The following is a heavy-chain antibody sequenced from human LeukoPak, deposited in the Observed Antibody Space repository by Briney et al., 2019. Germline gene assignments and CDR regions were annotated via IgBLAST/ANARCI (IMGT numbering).Heavy chain of an antibody. CDR3: ACGDGYYFFQH. CDR2: ISGSGDNT. CDR1: GFTFSSYA. J-gene: IGHJ1*01. Sequence: GGSLRLSCAASGFTFSSYAMSWVRQVPGKGLEWVSVISGSGDNTYYADSVKGRFTISRDNSKNTLYLQVNNLRVEDTAIYYCACGDGYYFFQHWGQGTLVAVSS. D-gene: IGHD5-24*01. V-gene: IGHV3-23*01.